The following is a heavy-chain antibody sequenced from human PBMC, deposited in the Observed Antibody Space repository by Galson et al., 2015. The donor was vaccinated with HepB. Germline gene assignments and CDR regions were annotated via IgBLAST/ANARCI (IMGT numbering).Heavy chain of an antibody. CDR2: IWYDGSNK. CDR3: ARSTVTTDEFDY. V-gene: IGHV3-33*01. J-gene: IGHJ4*02. D-gene: IGHD4-17*01. Sequence: SLRLSCAASGFTFSSYGMHWVRQAPGKGLEWVAVIWYDGSNKYYADSVKGRFTISRDNSKNTLYLQMNSLRAEDTAVYYCARSTVTTDEFDYWGQGTLVTVSS. CDR1: GFTFSSYG.